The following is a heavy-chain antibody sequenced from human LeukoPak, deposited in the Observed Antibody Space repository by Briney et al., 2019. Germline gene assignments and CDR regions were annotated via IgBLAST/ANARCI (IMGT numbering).Heavy chain of an antibody. V-gene: IGHV4-30-2*01. D-gene: IGHD3-22*01. CDR1: GGSLSSGGYS. J-gene: IGHJ4*02. CDR3: ARSPHSSGYYDY. CDR2: IYHSGST. Sequence: SQTLTLTCAVSGGSLSSGGYSWSWIRQPPGKGLEWIGYIYHSGSTYYNPSLKSRVTISVDRSKNQFSLKLSSVTAADTAVYYCARSPHSSGYYDYWGQGTLVTVSS.